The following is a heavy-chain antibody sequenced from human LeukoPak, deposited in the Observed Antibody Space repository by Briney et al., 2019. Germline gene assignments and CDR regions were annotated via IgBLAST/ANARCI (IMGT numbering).Heavy chain of an antibody. CDR3: ARVTMGGYYFDY. Sequence: KTSETLSLTCAVFGGSISSGGYSWSWIRQPPGKGLEWIGYIYHSGSTYYNPSLKSRVTISVDRSKNQFSLKLYSVTAADTAVYYCARVTMGGYYFDYWGQGTLVTVSS. CDR1: GGSISSGGYS. V-gene: IGHV4-30-2*01. J-gene: IGHJ4*02. CDR2: IYHSGST. D-gene: IGHD3-16*01.